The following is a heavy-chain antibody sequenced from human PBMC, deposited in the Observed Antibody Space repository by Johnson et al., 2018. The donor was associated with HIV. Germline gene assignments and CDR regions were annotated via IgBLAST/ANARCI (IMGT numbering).Heavy chain of an antibody. J-gene: IGHJ3*02. V-gene: IGHV3-7*05. Sequence: VQLVESGGGLVQPGRSLRLSCAASGFTFEDYAMHWVRQAPGKGLEWVANIKEDGSEEYYVDSMEGRFTISRDNAKNSLYLQMDNLRVEDTAMYYCARDGVYSSPWDAFDIWGQGTMVTVSS. D-gene: IGHD6-19*01. CDR3: ARDGVYSSPWDAFDI. CDR1: GFTFEDYA. CDR2: IKEDGSEE.